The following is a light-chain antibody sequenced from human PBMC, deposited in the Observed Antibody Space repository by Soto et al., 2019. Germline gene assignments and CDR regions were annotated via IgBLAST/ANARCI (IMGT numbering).Light chain of an antibody. CDR1: QGISSW. CDR2: KAS. V-gene: IGKV1-5*03. J-gene: IGKJ3*01. Sequence: DIQMTQSPSTLSASLGDRVTITCRASQGISSWLAWYQQKPGKAPKVLIYKASSLESGVPSRFSGSGSGTEFTLTISSLHPDDFASYYCQQYSSYPFTFGPGTKVDIK. CDR3: QQYSSYPFT.